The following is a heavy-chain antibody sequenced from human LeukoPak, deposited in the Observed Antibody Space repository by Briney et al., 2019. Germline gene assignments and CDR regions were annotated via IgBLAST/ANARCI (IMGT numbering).Heavy chain of an antibody. J-gene: IGHJ6*03. CDR2: IYYSGST. V-gene: IGHV4-59*08. CDR1: GGSISSYY. CDR3: ARVTWFPGSSYYYMDV. Sequence: SGTLSLTCTVSGGSISSYYWSWIRQPPGKGLEWIGYIYYSGSTNYNPSLKSRVTISVDTSKNQFSLKLSSVTAADTAVYYCARVTWFPGSSYYYMDVWGKGTTVTVSS. D-gene: IGHD3-9*01.